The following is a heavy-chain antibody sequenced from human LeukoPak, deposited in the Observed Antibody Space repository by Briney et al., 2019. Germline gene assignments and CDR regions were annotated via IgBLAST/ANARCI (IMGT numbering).Heavy chain of an antibody. V-gene: IGHV3-7*01. J-gene: IGHJ4*02. CDR2: IKQDGSEK. D-gene: IGHD6-19*01. Sequence: GGSLRLSCAASGFTFSSYWMSWVRQAPGKGLEWVANIKQDGSEKYYVDSVKGRFTISRDNAKNSLYLQMNSLRAEDTAVYYCAREHSSGWYAADYWGQGTLVTVSS. CDR3: AREHSSGWYAADY. CDR1: GFTFSSYW.